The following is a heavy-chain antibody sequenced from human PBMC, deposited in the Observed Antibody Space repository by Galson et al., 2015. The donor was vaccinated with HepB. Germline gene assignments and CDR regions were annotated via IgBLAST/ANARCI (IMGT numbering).Heavy chain of an antibody. CDR1: GGSFNGYY. V-gene: IGHV4-34*01. J-gene: IGHJ4*02. D-gene: IGHD6-19*01. CDR2: INHSGST. Sequence: SETLSLTCAVSGGSFNGYYWSWIRQPPGKGLEWIGEINHSGSTNYNPSLESRVTISLHTSKTQFSLKLSSVTAADTAVYYRARGGSGWVIDYWGQGTLVTASS. CDR3: ARGGSGWVIDY.